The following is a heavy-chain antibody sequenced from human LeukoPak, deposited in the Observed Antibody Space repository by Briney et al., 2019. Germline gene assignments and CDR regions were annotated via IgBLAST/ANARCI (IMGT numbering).Heavy chain of an antibody. J-gene: IGHJ6*02. CDR1: GFTFSSYA. Sequence: GGSLRLSCAASGFTFSSYAMSWVRQAPGKGLEWVSAISGSGGSTYYADSVKGRFTISRDNSKNTLYLQVNSLRAEDTAVYYCAKVPFTIFGVGLGMDVWGQGTTVTVSS. CDR3: AKVPFTIFGVGLGMDV. CDR2: ISGSGGST. D-gene: IGHD3-3*01. V-gene: IGHV3-23*01.